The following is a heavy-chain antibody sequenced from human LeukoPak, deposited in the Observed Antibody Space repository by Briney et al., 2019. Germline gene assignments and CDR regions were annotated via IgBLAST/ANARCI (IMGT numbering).Heavy chain of an antibody. J-gene: IGHJ4*02. Sequence: GESLKISCQASGYTFAKYWIGWVRQMPGKGLEWMGIIYPGDSDTSYGQSFQGQVTISVEKSSNTAYLQWSRLKASDTAMYYCARRFGERLYSNNDAFDSWGQGTLVTVPS. V-gene: IGHV5-51*01. CDR3: ARRFGERLYSNNDAFDS. D-gene: IGHD4-11*01. CDR1: GYTFAKYW. CDR2: IYPGDSDT.